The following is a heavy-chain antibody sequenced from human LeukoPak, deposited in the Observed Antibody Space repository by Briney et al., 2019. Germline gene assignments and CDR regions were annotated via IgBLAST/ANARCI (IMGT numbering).Heavy chain of an antibody. J-gene: IGHJ6*02. CDR3: ARSIAARRMTYYHGMDV. Sequence: GGSLRLSCAASGFTVSSNYMSWVRQAPGKGLEWVSVIYSGGSTYYADSVKGRFTISRDNSKNTLYLQMNSLRAEDTAVYYCARSIAARRMTYYHGMDVWGQGTTVTVSS. CDR1: GFTVSSNY. D-gene: IGHD6-6*01. V-gene: IGHV3-66*01. CDR2: IYSGGST.